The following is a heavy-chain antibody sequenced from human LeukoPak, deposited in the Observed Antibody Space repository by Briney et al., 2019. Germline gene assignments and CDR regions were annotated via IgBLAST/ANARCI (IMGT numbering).Heavy chain of an antibody. Sequence: ASVKVSCKASGYTFTSYAMNWVRQAPGQGLEWMGWINTNTGNPTYAQGFTGRFVFSLDTSVSTAYLQISSLKAEDTAVYYCARDGEDIVVVPAAMFPWFDPWGQGTLVTVSS. D-gene: IGHD2-2*01. CDR2: INTNTGNP. V-gene: IGHV7-4-1*02. CDR3: ARDGEDIVVVPAAMFPWFDP. CDR1: GYTFTSYA. J-gene: IGHJ5*02.